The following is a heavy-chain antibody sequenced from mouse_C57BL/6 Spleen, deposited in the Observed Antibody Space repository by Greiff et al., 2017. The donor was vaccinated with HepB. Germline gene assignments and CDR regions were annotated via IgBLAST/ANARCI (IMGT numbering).Heavy chain of an antibody. Sequence: QVQLQQPGAELVKPGASVKMSCKASGYTFTSYWITWVKQRPGQGLEWIGDIYPGSGSTNYNEKFKSKATLTVDTSSSTAYMQLSSLTSKDSAVYYCARATVVDWYFDVWGTGTTVTVSS. CDR3: ARATVVDWYFDV. CDR1: GYTFTSYW. CDR2: IYPGSGST. J-gene: IGHJ1*03. D-gene: IGHD1-1*01. V-gene: IGHV1-55*01.